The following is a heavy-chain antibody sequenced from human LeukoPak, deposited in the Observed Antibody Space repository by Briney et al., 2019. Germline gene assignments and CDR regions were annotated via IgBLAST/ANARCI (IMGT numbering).Heavy chain of an antibody. CDR1: GFTFSSYA. CDR3: ARDMAPIVAAANYFDY. Sequence: GGSLRLSCAASGFTFSSYAMSWVRQAPGKGLEWVAVISYDGSNKYYADSVKGRFTISRDNSKNTLYLQMNSLRAEDTAVYYCARDMAPIVAAANYFDYWGQGTLVTVSS. D-gene: IGHD2-15*01. CDR2: ISYDGSNK. J-gene: IGHJ4*02. V-gene: IGHV3-30-3*01.